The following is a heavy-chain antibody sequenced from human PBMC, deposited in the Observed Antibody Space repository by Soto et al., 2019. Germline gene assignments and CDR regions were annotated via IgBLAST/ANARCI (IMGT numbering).Heavy chain of an antibody. D-gene: IGHD2-15*01. J-gene: IGHJ4*02. CDR2: IYYSGST. Sequence: SETLSLTCTFSDGSINSGDYYWSWIRQPPGKGLEWIGYIYYSGSTYYNPSLKSRVTMSLDTSKNQFSLKLSSFTAADTAVYCCAREDRHCSGGSCLYFDSWGQGTLVTVSS. CDR1: DGSINSGDYY. V-gene: IGHV4-30-4*01. CDR3: AREDRHCSGGSCLYFDS.